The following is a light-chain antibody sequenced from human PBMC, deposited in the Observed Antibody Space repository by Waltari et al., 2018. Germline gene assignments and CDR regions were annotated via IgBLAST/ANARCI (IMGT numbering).Light chain of an antibody. V-gene: IGLV3-25*03. CDR2: KDT. Sequence: SHDLTQPPSVSVSPGQPARITCSGDALPKPYASWFQKKPGQAPVLVIYKDTERPSGIPERFSGSSSGTTVTLTISGVQADDEADYYCQSADISSSYRVFGGGTKLSVL. CDR1: ALPKPY. J-gene: IGLJ3*02. CDR3: QSADISSSYRV.